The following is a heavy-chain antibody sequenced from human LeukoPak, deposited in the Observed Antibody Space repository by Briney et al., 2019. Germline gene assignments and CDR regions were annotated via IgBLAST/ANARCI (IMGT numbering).Heavy chain of an antibody. Sequence: PSGTLSLICGVSGGSISSTNWWTWVRQPPGKGLEWIGEVHLDGRTNYNPSLKSRVTMSLDRSKNHLSLTLTSVTAADTAVHYCSRESGAFSPFGYWGQGTLVTVSS. D-gene: IGHD1-26*01. CDR1: GGSISSTNW. J-gene: IGHJ4*02. CDR2: VHLDGRT. CDR3: SRESGAFSPFGY. V-gene: IGHV4-4*02.